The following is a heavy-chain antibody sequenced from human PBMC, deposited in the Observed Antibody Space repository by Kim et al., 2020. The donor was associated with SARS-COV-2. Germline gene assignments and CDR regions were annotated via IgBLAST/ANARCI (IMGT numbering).Heavy chain of an antibody. Sequence: GGSLRLSCAASGFTFSSYSMNWVRQAPGKGLEWVSSISSSSSYIYYADSVKGRFTISRDNAKNSLYLQMNSLRAEDTAVYYCARDLGGYYYDYWGQGTLVTVSS. CDR2: ISSSSSYI. CDR1: GFTFSSYS. CDR3: ARDLGGYYYDY. V-gene: IGHV3-21*01. J-gene: IGHJ4*02. D-gene: IGHD3-3*01.